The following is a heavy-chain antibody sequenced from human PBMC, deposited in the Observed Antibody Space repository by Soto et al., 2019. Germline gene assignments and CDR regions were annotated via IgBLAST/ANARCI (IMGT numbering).Heavy chain of an antibody. CDR3: ARVGAGLDY. J-gene: IGHJ4*02. CDR2: IDPSDSYT. CDR1: GYSFTSYW. V-gene: IGHV5-10-1*01. D-gene: IGHD1-26*01. Sequence: PGESLKISCKGSGYSFTSYWITWVRQMPGKGLEWIARIDPSDSYTDYSPSFQGHVTISAARSISTAYLQWNTLKASDTAMYFCARVGAGLDYWGQGTLVTVSS.